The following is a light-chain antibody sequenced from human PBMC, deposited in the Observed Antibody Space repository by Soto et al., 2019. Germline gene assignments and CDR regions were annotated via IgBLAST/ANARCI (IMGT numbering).Light chain of an antibody. Sequence: PGETSTLSCRASQSVSSDLAWYQQRPGQAPRLLIYGASTRATGIPARFRGSGSGTEFRLTISSLQSEDFATYYCQQYNTWPPKLAFGRGTKVEIK. V-gene: IGKV3-15*01. CDR2: GAS. CDR3: QQYNTWPPKLA. CDR1: QSVSSD. J-gene: IGKJ1*01.